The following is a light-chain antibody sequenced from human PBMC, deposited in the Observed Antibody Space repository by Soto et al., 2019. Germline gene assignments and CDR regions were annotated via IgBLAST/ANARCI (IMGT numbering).Light chain of an antibody. V-gene: IGKV3-11*01. J-gene: IGKJ1*01. CDR1: QSLSVT. CDR3: QQRTLWPRT. CDR2: GAS. Sequence: EIVLTQSPAPLSLSQGERATLSCRASQSLSVTLPWFQQKVGQPPRLLIYGASNRATGIPARFSASGSGTDFTLTISSLEPEDFAVYYCQQRTLWPRTFGQGTKVEIK.